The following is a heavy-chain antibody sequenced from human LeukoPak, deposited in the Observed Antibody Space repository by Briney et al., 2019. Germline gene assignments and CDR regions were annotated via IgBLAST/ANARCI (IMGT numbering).Heavy chain of an antibody. CDR3: ARGAANWGWTEALGV. J-gene: IGHJ4*02. V-gene: IGHV4-59*12. D-gene: IGHD7-27*01. CDR2: IYYSGST. Sequence: SETLSLTCTVSGGSISSYYWSWIRQPPGKGLEWIGYIYYSGSTNYNPSLKSRVTISVDTSKNQFSLQLNSVTPEDTAVYYCARGAANWGWTEALGVWGQGTLVTVSS. CDR1: GGSISSYY.